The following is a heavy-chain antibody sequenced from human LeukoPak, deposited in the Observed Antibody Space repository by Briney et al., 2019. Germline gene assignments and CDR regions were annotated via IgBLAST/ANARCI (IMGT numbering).Heavy chain of an antibody. D-gene: IGHD3-3*01. J-gene: IGHJ4*02. CDR2: ISYDGSNK. Sequence: PGRSLRLSCAASGFTFSSYGMHWVRQAPGKGLEWVAVISYDGSNKYYADSVKGRFTISRDNSKNKLYLQMNSLRAEDKAVYYCAKVPRGAGTSSGYWGQGTLVTVSS. CDR3: AKVPRGAGTSSGY. V-gene: IGHV3-30*18. CDR1: GFTFSSYG.